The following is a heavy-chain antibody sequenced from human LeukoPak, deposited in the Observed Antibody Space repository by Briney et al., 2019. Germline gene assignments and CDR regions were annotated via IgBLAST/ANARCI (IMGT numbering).Heavy chain of an antibody. CDR2: IIPIFGTA. CDR3: ARSLRFRYSGYVPSYNWFDP. Sequence: VASVKVSCKASGGTFSSYAISWVRQAPGQGLEWMGGIIPIFGTANYAQKFQGRVTITADESTSTAYMELSSLRSEDTAVYYCARSLRFRYSGYVPSYNWFDPWGQGTLVTVSS. V-gene: IGHV1-69*13. D-gene: IGHD5-12*01. J-gene: IGHJ5*02. CDR1: GGTFSSYA.